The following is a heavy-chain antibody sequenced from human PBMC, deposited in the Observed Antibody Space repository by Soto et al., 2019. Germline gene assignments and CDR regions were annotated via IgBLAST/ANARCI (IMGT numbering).Heavy chain of an antibody. CDR1: GFTFSSYW. V-gene: IGHV3-7*01. D-gene: IGHD6-19*01. CDR2: IKQDGSEK. CDR3: ARRSWLLPYYFDY. Sequence: GGSLRLSCAASGFTFSSYWMSWVRQAPGKGLEWVANIKQDGSEKYYVDSVKGRFTISRDNAKNSLYLQMNSLRAEDTAVYYCARRSWLLPYYFDYWGQGTLVTVSS. J-gene: IGHJ4*02.